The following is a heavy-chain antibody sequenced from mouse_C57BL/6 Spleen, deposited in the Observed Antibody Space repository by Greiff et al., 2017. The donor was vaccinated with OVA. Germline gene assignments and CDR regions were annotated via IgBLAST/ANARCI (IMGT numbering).Heavy chain of an antibody. CDR3: TPQTAQASY. Sequence: VHVKQSGAELVRPGASVKLSCTASGFNIKDDYMHWVKQRPEQGLEWIGWIDPENGDTEYASKFQGKATITADTSSNTAYLQLSSLTSEDTAVYYCTPQTAQASYWGQGTTLTVSS. D-gene: IGHD3-2*02. CDR1: GFNIKDDY. J-gene: IGHJ2*01. CDR2: IDPENGDT. V-gene: IGHV14-4*01.